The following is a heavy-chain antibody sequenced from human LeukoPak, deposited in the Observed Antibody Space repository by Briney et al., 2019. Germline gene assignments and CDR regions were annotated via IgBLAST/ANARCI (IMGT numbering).Heavy chain of an antibody. CDR2: ISAYNGKT. D-gene: IGHD6-13*01. V-gene: IGHV1-18*01. J-gene: IGHJ3*02. CDR1: GYTFTRYG. Sequence: AAVKVSCKASGYTFTRYGLTWVRQAPGQGLEGVGWISAYNGKTNYAQKLQGRVTMTTDTSTSTAYMELRSLTSDDTAVYYWAREIPYTRTWDDAFDIWGQGTMITVSS. CDR3: AREIPYTRTWDDAFDI.